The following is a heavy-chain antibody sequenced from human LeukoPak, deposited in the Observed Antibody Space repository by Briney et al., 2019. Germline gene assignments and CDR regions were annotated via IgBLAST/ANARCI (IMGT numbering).Heavy chain of an antibody. D-gene: IGHD5-18*01. CDR2: INSDGSST. Sequence: GWSLRLSCAASGFTFSSYWMHWVRQAPGKGLVWVSRINSDGSSTTYADSVKGRFTISRDNAKNTLYLQMNSLRAEDKAVYYCAKDLRGYSYGYLVFDYWGQGTLVTVSS. CDR1: GFTFSSYW. V-gene: IGHV3-74*01. CDR3: AKDLRGYSYGYLVFDY. J-gene: IGHJ4*02.